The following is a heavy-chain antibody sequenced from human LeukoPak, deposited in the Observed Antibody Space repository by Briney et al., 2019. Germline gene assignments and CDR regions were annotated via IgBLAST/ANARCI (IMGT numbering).Heavy chain of an antibody. CDR3: ARGPQFWSGYYTDY. CDR1: GGSFSGYY. CDR2: INHSGST. V-gene: IGHV4-34*01. J-gene: IGHJ4*02. Sequence: PSETLSLTCAVYGGSFSGYYWSWIRQPPGKGLEWIGEINHSGSTNYNPSLKSRVTISVDTSKNQFSLKLSSVTAADTAVYYCARGPQFWSGYYTDYWGREPWSPSPQ. D-gene: IGHD3-3*01.